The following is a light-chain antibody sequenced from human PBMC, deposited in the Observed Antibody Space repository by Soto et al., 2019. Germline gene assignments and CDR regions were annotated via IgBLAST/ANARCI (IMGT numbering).Light chain of an antibody. CDR2: EVT. CDR3: TSYVGSSSYV. V-gene: IGLV2-8*01. CDR1: SNDVGGYNY. J-gene: IGLJ1*01. Sequence: QSVLTQPPSASGSPGQSDTISCTGTSNDVGGYNYVSWYQQHPGTAPKLLIYEVTNRPSGVPDRFSGSKSGNTASLTVSVLQAEDEADYYCTSYVGSSSYVFGTGTKVTVL.